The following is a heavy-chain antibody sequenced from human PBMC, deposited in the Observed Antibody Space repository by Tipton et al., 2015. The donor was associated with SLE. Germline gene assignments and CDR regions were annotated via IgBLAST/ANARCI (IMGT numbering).Heavy chain of an antibody. CDR2: IYYSGST. D-gene: IGHD1-26*01. CDR3: ARFEWELEPRAFDI. Sequence: LRLSCTVFGGFISTYYWSWIRQPPGKGLEWIGYIYYSGSTNYNPSLKSRVTISVDTSKNQFSLKLSSVTAADTAVYYCARFEWELEPRAFDIWGQGTMVTVSS. CDR1: GGFISTYY. V-gene: IGHV4-59*12. J-gene: IGHJ3*02.